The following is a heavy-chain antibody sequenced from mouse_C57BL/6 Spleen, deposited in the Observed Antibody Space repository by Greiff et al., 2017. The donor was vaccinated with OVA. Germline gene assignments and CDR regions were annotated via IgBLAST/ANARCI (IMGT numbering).Heavy chain of an antibody. CDR2: IRNKANGYTT. Sequence: EVKVVESGGGLVQPGGSLSLSCAASGFTFTDYYMSWVRQPPGKALEWLGFIRNKANGYTTEYSASVKGRFTISRDNSQSILYLQMNALRAEDSATYYCARSPITTVGYFDYWGQGTTLTVSS. CDR1: GFTFTDYY. CDR3: ARSPITTVGYFDY. D-gene: IGHD1-1*01. J-gene: IGHJ2*01. V-gene: IGHV7-3*01.